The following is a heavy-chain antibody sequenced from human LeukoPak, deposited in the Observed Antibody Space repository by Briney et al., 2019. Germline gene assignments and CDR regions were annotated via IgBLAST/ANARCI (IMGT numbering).Heavy chain of an antibody. CDR1: GGSISSYY. Sequence: KPSETLSLTCTVSGGSISSYYWSWIRQPPGKGLEGIGYIYYSGSTNYNPSLKSRVTISVDTSKNQFSLKLSSVTAADTAVYYCAREARGYCSGGSCYRGWFDPWGQGTLVTVSS. D-gene: IGHD2-15*01. V-gene: IGHV4-59*01. CDR2: IYYSGST. CDR3: AREARGYCSGGSCYRGWFDP. J-gene: IGHJ5*02.